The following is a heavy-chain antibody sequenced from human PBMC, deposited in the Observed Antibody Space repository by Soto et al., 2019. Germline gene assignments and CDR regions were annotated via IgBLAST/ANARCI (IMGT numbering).Heavy chain of an antibody. CDR1: GYTFTSYD. CDR2: MNPNSGNT. Sequence: ALVKVSCKASGYTFTSYDINWVRQATGQGLEWMGWMNPNSGNTGYAQKFQGRVTMTRNTSISTACMELSSLRSEDTAVYYCARGPLSYYDSSGYFDYWGQGTLVTVSS. CDR3: ARGPLSYYDSSGYFDY. D-gene: IGHD3-22*01. V-gene: IGHV1-8*01. J-gene: IGHJ4*02.